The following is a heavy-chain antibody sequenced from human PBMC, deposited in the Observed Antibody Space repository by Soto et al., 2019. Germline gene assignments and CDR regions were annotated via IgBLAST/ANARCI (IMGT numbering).Heavy chain of an antibody. CDR2: VHNSGRT. CDR3: ARETCSVGSCHYDY. V-gene: IGHV4-59*11. D-gene: IGHD2-15*01. Sequence: SETLSRTCSVSGGSITSHYWSWSRQPPGKGLEWIGYVHNSGRTNYNPSLKSRVTISVDTSKNQFSLKLSSVTAADTAVYYCARETCSVGSCHYDYWGLGTLVTVSS. J-gene: IGHJ4*02. CDR1: GGSITSHY.